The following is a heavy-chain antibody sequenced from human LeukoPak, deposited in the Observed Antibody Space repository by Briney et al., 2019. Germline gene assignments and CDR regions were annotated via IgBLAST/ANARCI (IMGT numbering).Heavy chain of an antibody. CDR2: ISSSGSTI. Sequence: PGGSLRLSCAASGFTFSDYYMSWIRQAPGKGLEWVSYISSSGSTIYYADSVKGRFTISRDNAKNSLYLQMNSLRAEDTAVYYCARDGYDTPTKRAVSAFDIWGQGTMVTVSS. CDR1: GFTFSDYY. D-gene: IGHD5-12*01. V-gene: IGHV3-11*04. CDR3: ARDGYDTPTKRAVSAFDI. J-gene: IGHJ3*02.